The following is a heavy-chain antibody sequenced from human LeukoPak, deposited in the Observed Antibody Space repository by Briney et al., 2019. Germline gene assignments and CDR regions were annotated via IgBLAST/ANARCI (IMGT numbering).Heavy chain of an antibody. D-gene: IGHD6-13*01. Sequence: PSETLSLTCTVSGGSISSSSYYWGWIRQPPGKGLEWIGYIYYSGSTNYNPSLKSRVTISVDTSKNQFSLKLSSVTAADTAVYYCARMQQPMVGRQVDYWGQGTLVTVSS. V-gene: IGHV4-61*05. CDR1: GGSISSSSYY. J-gene: IGHJ4*02. CDR3: ARMQQPMVGRQVDY. CDR2: IYYSGST.